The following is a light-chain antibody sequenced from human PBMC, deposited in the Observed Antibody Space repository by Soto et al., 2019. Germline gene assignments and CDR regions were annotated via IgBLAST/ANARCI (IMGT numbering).Light chain of an antibody. CDR2: AAS. CDR1: QPISTH. Sequence: IQMTQSPSSLSASVGDRVTITCRASQPISTHLNWYQSKPGQAPKALIFAASNLQSGVPSSFSGSGSGTAFTLSISRLQPEDFAFYFCQHSYNVPYTFGQGTKLEIK. CDR3: QHSYNVPYT. J-gene: IGKJ2*01. V-gene: IGKV1-39*01.